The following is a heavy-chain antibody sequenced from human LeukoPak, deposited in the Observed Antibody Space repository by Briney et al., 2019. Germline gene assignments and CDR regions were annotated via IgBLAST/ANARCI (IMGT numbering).Heavy chain of an antibody. CDR2: IYYSGST. Sequence: SETLSLTCTVSGGSISSYYWSWIRQPPGKGLKWIGYIYYSGSTNYNPSLKSRVTISVDTSKNQFSLKLSSVTAADTAVYYCARHAGYSSGYYWGFDPWGQGTLVTVSS. CDR1: GGSISSYY. D-gene: IGHD3-22*01. CDR3: ARHAGYSSGYYWGFDP. V-gene: IGHV4-59*08. J-gene: IGHJ5*02.